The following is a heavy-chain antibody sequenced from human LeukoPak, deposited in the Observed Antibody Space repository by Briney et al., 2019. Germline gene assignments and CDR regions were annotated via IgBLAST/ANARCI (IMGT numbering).Heavy chain of an antibody. Sequence: GGSLRLSCAASGFTFSSYSMSWVRQAPGKGLEWVSAITGSGGSTYYADSVKGRFTISRDNSKNTLYLQMNSLRAEDTAVYYCAKENYDSSGYYFDYWGQGTLVTVSS. CDR2: ITGSGGST. CDR1: GFTFSSYS. CDR3: AKENYDSSGYYFDY. D-gene: IGHD3-22*01. J-gene: IGHJ4*02. V-gene: IGHV3-23*01.